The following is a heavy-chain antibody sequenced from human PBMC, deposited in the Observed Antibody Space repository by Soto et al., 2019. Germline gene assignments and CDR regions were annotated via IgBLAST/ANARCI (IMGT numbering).Heavy chain of an antibody. J-gene: IGHJ4*02. Sequence: SAEVTSKASRGTFNNKSFSWLRQDPGQGLDWMGTIIPIFGTTNFAQKFQGRVTMTADESTTTVYMELSSLTSDDTAMYFCARGLLVVLNYLESWGQGTLVTVSS. V-gene: IGHV1-69*13. CDR2: IIPIFGTT. CDR3: ARGLLVVLNYLES. CDR1: RGTFNNKS.